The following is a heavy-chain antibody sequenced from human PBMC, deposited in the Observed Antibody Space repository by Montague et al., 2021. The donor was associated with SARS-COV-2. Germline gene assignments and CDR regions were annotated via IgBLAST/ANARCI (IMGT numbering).Heavy chain of an antibody. CDR3: ARTLLDYYGMDV. V-gene: IGHV3-30-3*01. J-gene: IGHJ6*02. Sequence: SLRLSCAASGFTFSSYAMHWVRQAPGKGLEWVAVISNDGSNKYSADSVKGRFTISRDNSKNTLYLQMNSLRAEDTAVYYCARTLLDYYGMDVWGQGTTVTVSS. CDR2: ISNDGSNK. D-gene: IGHD2/OR15-2a*01. CDR1: GFTFSSYA.